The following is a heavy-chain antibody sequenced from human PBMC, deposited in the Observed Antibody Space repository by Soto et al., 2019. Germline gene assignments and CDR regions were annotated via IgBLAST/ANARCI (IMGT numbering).Heavy chain of an antibody. Sequence: SLRLSCAASGIIFTNYWMHWVRQAPGKGLVWVSRIDNDGSGTSYADSVKGRFTISRDNAKNTVYLQMNSLKTEDTAFYYCTRVHTTGPVIPDYWGQGTPVTVSS. D-gene: IGHD3-9*01. V-gene: IGHV3-74*01. CDR3: TRVHTTGPVIPDY. J-gene: IGHJ4*02. CDR2: IDNDGSGT. CDR1: GIIFTNYW.